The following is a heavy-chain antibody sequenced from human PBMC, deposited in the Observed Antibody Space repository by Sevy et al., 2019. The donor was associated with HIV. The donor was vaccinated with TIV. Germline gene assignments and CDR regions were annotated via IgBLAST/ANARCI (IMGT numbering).Heavy chain of an antibody. V-gene: IGHV1-18*04. D-gene: IGHD3-22*01. CDR3: ARVGEYYYDSSGYYDY. CDR1: GYTFTSYG. J-gene: IGHJ4*02. Sequence: ASVKVSCKASGYTFTSYGISWVRQAPGQGLEWMGWISAYNGNTNYAQKLQGRATMTTDTSTSTAYMELRSLRSDETAVYYCARVGEYYYDSSGYYDYWGQGTLVTVSS. CDR2: ISAYNGNT.